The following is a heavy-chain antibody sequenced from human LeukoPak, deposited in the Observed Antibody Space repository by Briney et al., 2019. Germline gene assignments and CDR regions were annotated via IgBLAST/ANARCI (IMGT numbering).Heavy chain of an antibody. D-gene: IGHD2-2*01. CDR1: GGSISSYY. CDR3: ARDWTVVVPAAIGGVYYYYGMDV. J-gene: IGHJ6*02. V-gene: IGHV4-4*07. Sequence: SETLSLTCTVSGGSISSYYWSWIRQPAGKGLEWIGRIYTSGSTNYNPSLKSRVTMSVDTSKNQFSLKLSSVTAADTAVYYCARDWTVVVPAAIGGVYYYYGMDVWGQGTTVTVSS. CDR2: IYTSGST.